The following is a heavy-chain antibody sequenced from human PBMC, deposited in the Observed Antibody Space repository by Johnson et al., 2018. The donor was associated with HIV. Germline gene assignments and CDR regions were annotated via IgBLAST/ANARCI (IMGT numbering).Heavy chain of an antibody. J-gene: IGHJ3*02. CDR2: IYSGGDT. CDR1: GFIFDEYD. D-gene: IGHD2-15*01. CDR3: TRVSSTSWALDI. V-gene: IGHV3-66*01. Sequence: VQLVESGGGVARPGGSLRLSCEGSGFIFDEYDMSWVRQTPGKGLEWVSVIYSGGDTYYSDSVMGRFTISRDTSKNTLYLQMNSLRGDDTAVYYCTRVSSTSWALDIWGQGTMVTVSS.